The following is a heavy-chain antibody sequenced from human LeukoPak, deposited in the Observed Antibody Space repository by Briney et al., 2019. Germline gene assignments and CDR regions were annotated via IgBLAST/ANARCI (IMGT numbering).Heavy chain of an antibody. Sequence: SETLSLTCAVPGYSISSGYYWGWIRQPPGKGLEWIGNIYHSGDTYYNPSLKSRATISADTSKNQFSLKLSSVTAADTAVYYCAKVGAYGDYARHDYWGQGTLVTVSS. D-gene: IGHD4-17*01. CDR1: GYSISSGYY. V-gene: IGHV4-38-2*01. J-gene: IGHJ4*02. CDR2: IYHSGDT. CDR3: AKVGAYGDYARHDY.